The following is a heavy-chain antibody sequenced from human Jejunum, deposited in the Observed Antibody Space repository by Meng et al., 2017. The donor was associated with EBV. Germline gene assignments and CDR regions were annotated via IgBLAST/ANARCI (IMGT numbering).Heavy chain of an antibody. V-gene: IGHV4-59*01. CDR2: ISYTGRV. Sequence: QVQLQESGPGLVKPSETLSLTCAVSGGPLTDNHWTGIRQPPGKGLEWIGYISYTGRVNYNPSLKSRVTISIDTSRNQFSLRLTSVTAADTAVYYCARGKVTFDYWGQGTLFTVSS. D-gene: IGHD2-21*02. J-gene: IGHJ4*02. CDR3: ARGKVTFDY. CDR1: GGPLTDNH.